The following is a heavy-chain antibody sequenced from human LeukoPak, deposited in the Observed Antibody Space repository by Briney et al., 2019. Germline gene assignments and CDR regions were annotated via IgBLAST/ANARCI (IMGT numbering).Heavy chain of an antibody. Sequence: PGGSLRLSCAASGFTFSSYGMHWVRQAPGKGLEWVSAISGSGGSTYYADSVKGRFTISRDNSKNTLYLQMNSLRAEDTAVYYCAKDQGMEGIVVVNTLDYWGQGTTVTVSS. CDR2: ISGSGGST. J-gene: IGHJ4*03. CDR3: AKDQGMEGIVVVNTLDY. CDR1: GFTFSSYG. V-gene: IGHV3-23*01. D-gene: IGHD3-22*01.